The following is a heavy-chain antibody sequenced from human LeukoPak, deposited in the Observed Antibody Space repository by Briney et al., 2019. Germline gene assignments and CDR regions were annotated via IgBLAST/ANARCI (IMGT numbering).Heavy chain of an antibody. CDR2: ISSSSSTI. V-gene: IGHV3-48*04. Sequence: PGGSLRLSCAASGFTFSSYSMNWVRQAPGKGLEWVSYISSSSSTIYYADSVKGRFTISRDNVKNSLYLQMNSLRAEDTAVYYCARDRDYYDSSGYYWGAFDIWGQGTMVTVSS. CDR1: GFTFSSYS. J-gene: IGHJ3*02. CDR3: ARDRDYYDSSGYYWGAFDI. D-gene: IGHD3-22*01.